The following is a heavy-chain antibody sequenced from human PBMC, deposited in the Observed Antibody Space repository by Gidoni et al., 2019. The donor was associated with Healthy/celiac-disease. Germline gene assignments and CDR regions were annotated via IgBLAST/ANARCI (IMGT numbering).Heavy chain of an antibody. D-gene: IGHD2-2*01. CDR2: IYYSGST. V-gene: IGHV4-59*01. CDR1: GGSISSYS. Sequence: QVQLQESGPGLVKPSETLSLTCTVSGGSISSYSWSWIRQPPGKGLEWIGYIYYSGSTNYNPTLKSRVTISVDTSKNQFALKLSSVTAADTAVYYCARDAGEYQLPVPGIFDYWGQGTLVTVSS. J-gene: IGHJ4*02. CDR3: ARDAGEYQLPVPGIFDY.